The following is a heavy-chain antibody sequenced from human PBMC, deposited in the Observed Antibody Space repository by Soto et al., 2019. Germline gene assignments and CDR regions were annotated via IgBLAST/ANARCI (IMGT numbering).Heavy chain of an antibody. Sequence: QVHLQESGPGLVKPSETLSLTCAVSGDSIKTETWWSWLRQLPGTGLEWIGEIKHTGDANANPALRSRVSMSVDRTKNQCLLNLRSVSAADTAVYFCARDGRLHWFESWGQGTLVTVSS. V-gene: IGHV4-4*02. CDR1: GDSIKTETW. CDR3: ARDGRLHWFES. J-gene: IGHJ5*01. CDR2: IKHTGDA.